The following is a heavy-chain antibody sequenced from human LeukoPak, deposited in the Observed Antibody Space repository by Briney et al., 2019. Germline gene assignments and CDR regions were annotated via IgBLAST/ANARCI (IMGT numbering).Heavy chain of an antibody. J-gene: IGHJ6*03. CDR3: ALNYMDV. CDR1: GYSISSGYY. V-gene: IGHV4-38-2*02. Sequence: SETLSLTCTVSGYSISSGYYGGWIRRPPGKGMEWIGSIYHSGSTYYNPYLKSRVTISVDTSKNQFSLKLSSVTAADTAVYYCALNYMDVWGKGTTVTVSS. CDR2: IYHSGST.